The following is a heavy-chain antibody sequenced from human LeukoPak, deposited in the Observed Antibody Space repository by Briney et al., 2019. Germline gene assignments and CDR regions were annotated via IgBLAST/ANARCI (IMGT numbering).Heavy chain of an antibody. D-gene: IGHD6-13*01. J-gene: IGHJ4*02. Sequence: PSETLSLTCTVSGGSITNYYWSWIRQPPGKGLEWIGHIYYSGSTYYNPSLKSRVTISVDTSRNQFSLKLSSVTAADTAVYYCAREKAWLAAADYWGQGTLVTVSS. CDR1: GGSITNYY. CDR2: IYYSGST. V-gene: IGHV4-30-4*08. CDR3: AREKAWLAAADY.